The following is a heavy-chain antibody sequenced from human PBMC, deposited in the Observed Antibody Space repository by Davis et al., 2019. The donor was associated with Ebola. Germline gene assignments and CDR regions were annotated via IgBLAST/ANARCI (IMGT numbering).Heavy chain of an antibody. J-gene: IGHJ4*02. CDR1: GYTFTDYN. CDR3: ARGHNYAHEY. V-gene: IGHV1-2*06. CDR2: VILKSGAT. D-gene: IGHD4-11*01. Sequence: ASVKVSCKASGYTFTDYNIHWLRQAPGQGLEWLGRVILKSGATNYVQKFQGRVTMTMELSSLRYDDTADYYCARGHNYAHEYWGQGTLVTVSS.